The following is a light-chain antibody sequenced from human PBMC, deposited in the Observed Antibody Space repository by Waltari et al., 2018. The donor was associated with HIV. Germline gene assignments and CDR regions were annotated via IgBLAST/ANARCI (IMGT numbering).Light chain of an antibody. J-gene: IGKJ3*01. CDR3: QQYYSLPFS. CDR1: LSVLYSSSSKNY. V-gene: IGKV4-1*01. Sequence: DILTTESPHSFAVSLGEGATTDCKSSLSVLYSSSSKNYLAWYQQRPGQSPKLLIYWASTRESGVPDRFSGGWSGTDFTLTISSLQAEDVAVYYCQQYYSLPFSFGPGTKVDIK. CDR2: WAS.